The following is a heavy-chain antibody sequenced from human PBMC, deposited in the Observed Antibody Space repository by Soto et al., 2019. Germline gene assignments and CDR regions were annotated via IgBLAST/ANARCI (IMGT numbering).Heavy chain of an antibody. CDR1: GFTVSSKY. CDR3: ARAPNSNDFWSGLAHMDV. Sequence: GGSLRLSCAASGFTVSSKYMSWVRQAPGNGLEWVSLIQSGGPTYYADSVKGRFTISRDTSENTLHLQMNSLRAEDTAVYYCARAPNSNDFWSGLAHMDVWGKGTTVTVSS. J-gene: IGHJ6*03. V-gene: IGHV3-66*01. CDR2: IQSGGPT. D-gene: IGHD3-3*01.